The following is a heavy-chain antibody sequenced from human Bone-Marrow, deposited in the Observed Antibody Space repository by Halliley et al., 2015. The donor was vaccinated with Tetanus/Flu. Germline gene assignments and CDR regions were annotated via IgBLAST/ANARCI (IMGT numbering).Heavy chain of an antibody. V-gene: IGHV1-18*01. Sequence: NCPTTYAQNLQGRVTMTTDTSPSTGYMELRSLRSDDTAMYYCARAAVGASDGGGYYYDGFDVWGQGTTVTVSS. CDR2: NCPT. CDR3: ARAAVGASDGGGYYYDGFDV. J-gene: IGHJ6*02. D-gene: IGHD1-26*01.